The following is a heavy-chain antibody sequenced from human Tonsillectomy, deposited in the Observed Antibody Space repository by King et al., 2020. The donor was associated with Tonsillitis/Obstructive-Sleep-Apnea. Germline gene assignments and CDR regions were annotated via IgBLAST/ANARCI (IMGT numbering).Heavy chain of an antibody. D-gene: IGHD2-2*01. CDR3: TTHNIVVVPAAARGGSVMYDY. J-gene: IGHJ4*02. Sequence: VQLVESGGGLVQPGGSLKLSCAASGFTFSGSAMHWVRQASGKGLEWVGRIRSKANSYATAYAASVKGRFTISRDDSKNTAYLQMNSLKTEDTAVYYCTTHNIVVVPAAARGGSVMYDYWGQGTLVTVSS. CDR2: IRSKANSYAT. CDR1: GFTFSGSA. V-gene: IGHV3-73*02.